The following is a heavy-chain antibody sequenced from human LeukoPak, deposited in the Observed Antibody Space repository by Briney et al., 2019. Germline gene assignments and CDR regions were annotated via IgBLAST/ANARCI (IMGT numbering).Heavy chain of an antibody. CDR3: ASDLLY. D-gene: IGHD2-15*01. Sequence: GGSLRLSCAASGVTVSSHMNWVRWAPGKGLEWVSVIYGVDGTSYADSVKGRFTISRDNSKNTVYLQMNSLRVDDTAVYYCASDLLYWGQGTLVTVSS. J-gene: IGHJ4*02. CDR2: IYGVDGT. CDR1: GVTVSSH. V-gene: IGHV3-53*05.